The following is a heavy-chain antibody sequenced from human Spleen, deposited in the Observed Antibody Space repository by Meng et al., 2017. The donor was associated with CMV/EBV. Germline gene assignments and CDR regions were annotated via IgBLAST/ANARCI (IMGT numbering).Heavy chain of an antibody. J-gene: IGHJ4*02. D-gene: IGHD2-2*01. Sequence: GSLRLSCAASGFTLSSYAMHWVRQAPGKGLEWVAVISYDGSDKYYADSVKGRFTISRDNAKNSLYLQMNSLRAEDTAVYYCARGNIVVGGGYFDYWGQGTLVTVSS. V-gene: IGHV3-30*04. CDR3: ARGNIVVGGGYFDY. CDR2: ISYDGSDK. CDR1: GFTLSSYA.